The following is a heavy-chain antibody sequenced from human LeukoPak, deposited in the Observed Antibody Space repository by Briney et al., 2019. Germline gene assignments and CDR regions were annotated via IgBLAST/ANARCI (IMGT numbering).Heavy chain of an antibody. V-gene: IGHV3-21*01. Sequence: GGSLRLSYAASGFTFSSYSMNWVRQAPGKGLEWVSSISSSSSYIYYADSVRGRFTISRDNAKNSLYLQMNSLRAEDTAVYYCASLVVVPAATQFDYWGQGTLVTVSS. CDR2: ISSSSSYI. J-gene: IGHJ4*02. D-gene: IGHD2-2*01. CDR3: ASLVVVPAATQFDY. CDR1: GFTFSSYS.